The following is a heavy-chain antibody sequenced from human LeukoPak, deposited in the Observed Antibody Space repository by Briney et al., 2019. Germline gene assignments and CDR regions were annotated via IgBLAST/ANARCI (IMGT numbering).Heavy chain of an antibody. J-gene: IGHJ6*03. Sequence: SETLSLTCTVSGYSISSGDYWGWIRQPPGKGLEWIGSIYHSGSTYYNPSLKSRVSISVDTSKIQFSLRLSSVTAADTAVYYCATIVVDHGSVYYYMDVWGKGTTVTVSS. CDR3: ATIVVDHGSVYYYMDV. D-gene: IGHD2-2*01. V-gene: IGHV4-38-2*02. CDR1: GYSISSGDY. CDR2: IYHSGST.